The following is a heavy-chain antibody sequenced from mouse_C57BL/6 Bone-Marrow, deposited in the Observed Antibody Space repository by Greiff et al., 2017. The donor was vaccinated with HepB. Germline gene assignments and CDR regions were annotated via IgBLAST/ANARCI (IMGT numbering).Heavy chain of an antibody. V-gene: IGHV1-85*01. D-gene: IGHD2-5*01. CDR2: IYPRDGST. Sequence: VQLQQSGPELVKPGASVKLSCKASGYTFTSYDINWVKQRPGQGLEWIGGIYPRDGSTNYNEKFKGKATLTVDTSSSTAYMELHSLTSEDSAVSFCASGGGYSNYVPYWYFDGWGTGTTVTVSS. J-gene: IGHJ1*03. CDR3: ASGGGYSNYVPYWYFDG. CDR1: GYTFTSYD.